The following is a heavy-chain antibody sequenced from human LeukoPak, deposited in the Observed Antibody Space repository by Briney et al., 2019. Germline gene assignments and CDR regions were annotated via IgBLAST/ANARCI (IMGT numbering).Heavy chain of an antibody. CDR1: GFTFVDHA. CDR3: ARDVWRRAFYYAMDV. J-gene: IGHJ6*02. Sequence: QPGGSLRLSCVASGFTFVDHAMHWVRQAPGKGLEWVSSISWYSGNIGYADSVKGRFSISRDNAKNTLYLEMNSLRTDDTALYFCARDVWRRAFYYAMDVWGLGTTVAVSS. CDR2: ISWYSGNI. V-gene: IGHV3-9*01. D-gene: IGHD2-21*01.